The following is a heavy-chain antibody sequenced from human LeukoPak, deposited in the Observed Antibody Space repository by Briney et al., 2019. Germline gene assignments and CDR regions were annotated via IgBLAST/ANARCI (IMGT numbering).Heavy chain of an antibody. CDR3: AADQHYYGMDV. V-gene: IGHV1-24*01. CDR1: GYTLTELC. J-gene: IGHJ6*02. Sequence: ASVKVSCKVSGYTLTELCMHRVRQAPGKGLEWMGGFDPEDGETIYAQKFQGRVTMTEDTSIDTAYMELSSLRSEDTAVYYCAADQHYYGMDVWGQGTTVTVSS. CDR2: FDPEDGET.